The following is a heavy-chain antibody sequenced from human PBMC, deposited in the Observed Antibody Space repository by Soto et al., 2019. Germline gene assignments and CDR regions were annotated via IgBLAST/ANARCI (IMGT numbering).Heavy chain of an antibody. CDR2: ISADGSNT. CDR1: GFMFSSHW. V-gene: IGHV3-74*01. D-gene: IGHD1-1*01. Sequence: EVQLVESGGGLVQPGGSLRLSCAASGFMFSSHWMHWVRQAPGKGPVWVSRISADGSNTNYADSVKGRFTISRDNARNTLFLQRNSLTAEDTAVYYCARRTDAYNWADYWGQGTLVTVSS. J-gene: IGHJ4*02. CDR3: ARRTDAYNWADY.